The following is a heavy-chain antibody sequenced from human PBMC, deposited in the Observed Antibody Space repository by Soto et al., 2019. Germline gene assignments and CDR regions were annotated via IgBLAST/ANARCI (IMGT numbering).Heavy chain of an antibody. V-gene: IGHV1-69*01. CDR3: ARDPDYSSSWSGLN. D-gene: IGHD6-13*01. CDR1: GDTFRTYI. J-gene: IGHJ4*02. CDR2: IIPIFGTT. Sequence: QEQLVQSGAEVKKPGSSVKVSCKASGDTFRTYIISWVRQAPGQGLEWMGGIIPIFGTTNYAQKFQGRVTITADESTNTAYMELSSLRSEDTAVYYCARDPDYSSSWSGLNWGQGTLVTVSS.